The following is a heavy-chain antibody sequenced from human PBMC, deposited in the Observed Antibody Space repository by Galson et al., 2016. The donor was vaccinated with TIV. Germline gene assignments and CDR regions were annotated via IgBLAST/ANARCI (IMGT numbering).Heavy chain of an antibody. J-gene: IGHJ4*02. CDR2: INKVGSDE. V-gene: IGHV3-7*01. CDR3: TRVDY. CDR1: GFTFRRYW. Sequence: SLRLSCAASGFTFRRYWMSWVRQAPGKGLEWVANINKVGSDEYYVDSVKGRFTISRDNTKNSLDLQMTGLRVEDTAVYYCTRVDYWGQGTLVTVSS.